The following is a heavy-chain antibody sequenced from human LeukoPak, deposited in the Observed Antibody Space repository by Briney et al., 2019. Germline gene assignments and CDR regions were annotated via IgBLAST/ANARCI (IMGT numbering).Heavy chain of an antibody. CDR3: ARLTGYSSESWFDP. CDR1: GGSISSYY. V-gene: IGHV4-59*01. CDR2: IYYSGST. J-gene: IGHJ5*02. D-gene: IGHD3-9*01. Sequence: PSETLSLTCTVSGGSISSYYWSWIRQPPGKGLEWIGYIYYSGSTNYNPSLKSRVTISVDTSKNQFSLKLRSVTAADTAVYYCARLTGYSSESWFDPWGQGTPVTVSS.